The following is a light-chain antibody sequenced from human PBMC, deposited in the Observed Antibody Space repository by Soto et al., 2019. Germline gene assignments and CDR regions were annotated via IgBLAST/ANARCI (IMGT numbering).Light chain of an antibody. CDR2: KAS. J-gene: IGKJ1*01. V-gene: IGKV1-5*03. CDR3: QHYNSYSEA. CDR1: QTISSW. Sequence: DIQMTQAPSTLSGSVGDRVTITCRASQTISSWLAWYQQKPGKAPKLLIYKASTLKSGVPSRFSGSDSGTEFSLTVTSLQPDDFAAYYCQHYNSYSEAFGQGTKV.